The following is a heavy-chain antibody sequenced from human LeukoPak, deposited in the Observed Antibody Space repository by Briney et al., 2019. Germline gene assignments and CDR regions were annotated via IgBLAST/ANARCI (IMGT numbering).Heavy chain of an antibody. CDR2: ISGSSYHI. CDR1: GFTFSTCS. Sequence: GGSLRLSCAASGFTFSTCSMKWVRQAPGKALEWVSSISGSSYHIYYADSVKGRFTISRDNANNLLYLQMNSLRAEDTAVYYCASGTIVGARGADNWGQGTLDTVSS. J-gene: IGHJ4*02. CDR3: ASGTIVGARGADN. D-gene: IGHD1-26*01. V-gene: IGHV3-21*01.